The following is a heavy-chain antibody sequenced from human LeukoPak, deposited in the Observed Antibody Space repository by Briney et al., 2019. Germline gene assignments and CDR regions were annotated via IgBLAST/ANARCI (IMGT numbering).Heavy chain of an antibody. Sequence: PSETLSLTCTVSGGSISSGRNYWTWIRQPAGKGLEWIGRIYYSGSTYYNPSLKSRVTISVDTSKNQFSLKLSSVTAADTAVYYCARQSRVAAAGILHYYFDYWGQGTLVTVSS. D-gene: IGHD6-13*01. CDR3: ARQSRVAAAGILHYYFDY. J-gene: IGHJ4*02. CDR1: GGSISSGRNY. CDR2: IYYSGST. V-gene: IGHV4-39*01.